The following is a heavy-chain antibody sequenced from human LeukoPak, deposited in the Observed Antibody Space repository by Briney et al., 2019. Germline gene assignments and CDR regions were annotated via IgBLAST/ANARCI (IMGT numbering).Heavy chain of an antibody. J-gene: IGHJ4*02. CDR1: GGSFSGYY. V-gene: IGHV4-34*01. D-gene: IGHD5-12*01. Sequence: PSETLSLTCAVHGGSFSGYYWSWIRQPPGKGLEWIGEINHSGSTNYNPSLKSRVTISVDTSKNQFSLKLSSVTAADTAVYYCASRGSGYDTYYFDYWGQGTLVTVSS. CDR3: ASRGSGYDTYYFDY. CDR2: INHSGST.